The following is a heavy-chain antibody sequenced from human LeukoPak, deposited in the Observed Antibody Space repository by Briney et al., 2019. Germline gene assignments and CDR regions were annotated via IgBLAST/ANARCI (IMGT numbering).Heavy chain of an antibody. Sequence: TSETLSLTCAVYGGSFSGYYWSWIRQPPGKGPEWIGEINHSGSTNYNPSLKSRVTISVDTSKNQFSLKLSSVTAADTAVYYCARGSTWDVWGKGTTVTVSS. J-gene: IGHJ6*04. CDR3: ARGSTWDV. CDR2: INHSGST. CDR1: GGSFSGYY. V-gene: IGHV4-34*01.